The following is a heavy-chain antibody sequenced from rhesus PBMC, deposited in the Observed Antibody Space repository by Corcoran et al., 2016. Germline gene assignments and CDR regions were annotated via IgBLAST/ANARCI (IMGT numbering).Heavy chain of an antibody. CDR2: PTYSGRT. D-gene: IGHD4-29*01. J-gene: IGHJ2*01. V-gene: IGHV4-122*02. CDR3: ARSSSLFNWYFDL. Sequence: VPLPESGPGLVKPSETLSLTCAVSGAYLRSGYSYWSWILQPPGHGLEWIGYPTYSGRTSYKPSLKSRGTISRDTSKNQFSLKRSSGTAADMAVYYCARSSSLFNWYFDLWGPGTSSTISS. CDR1: GAYLRSGYSY.